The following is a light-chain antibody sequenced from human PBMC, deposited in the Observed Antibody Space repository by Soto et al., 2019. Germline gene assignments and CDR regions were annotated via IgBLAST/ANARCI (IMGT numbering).Light chain of an antibody. V-gene: IGLV2-14*01. CDR3: SSYTSGSTPLV. Sequence: QSALTQPASVSGSPGQSITISCTGTSSDVGNYIYVSWYRHHPGKAPKLMIYEISNRPSGVSNRFSGSKSGNTASLTISGLQAADEADYYCSSYTSGSTPLVFGTGTKLTVL. CDR2: EIS. J-gene: IGLJ1*01. CDR1: SSDVGNYIY.